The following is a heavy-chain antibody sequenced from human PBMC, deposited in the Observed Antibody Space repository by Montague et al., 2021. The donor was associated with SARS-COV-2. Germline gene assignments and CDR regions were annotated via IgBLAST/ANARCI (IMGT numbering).Heavy chain of an antibody. V-gene: IGHV2-5*02. Sequence: PALVKPTQTLTLTCTFSGFSLSTIGVGVGWIRQPPGKALEWLALIYWDDDKRYSLFLRSRLTIIKDSSKNQVVLTMTNMDPVDTATYFCAHSSGVDCLPCSWYDSWGQGTLVTVSS. CDR2: IYWDDDK. CDR3: AHSSGVDCLPCSWYDS. J-gene: IGHJ5*01. CDR1: GFSLSTIGVG. D-gene: IGHD3-9*01.